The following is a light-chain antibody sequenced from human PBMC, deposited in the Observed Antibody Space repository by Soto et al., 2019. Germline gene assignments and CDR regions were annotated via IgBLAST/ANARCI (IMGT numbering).Light chain of an antibody. J-gene: IGKJ4*01. CDR1: QSVSSY. CDR3: QQRSNWPST. V-gene: IGKV3-11*01. CDR2: DAS. Sequence: EIVLTQSPATLSLSPGERAALSCRASQSVSSYLAWYQQKPGQAPRLLIYDASKTATGIPARCSGSGSGTDFTLTISSLEPEDFAVYFCQQRSNWPSTFGGGTKVEI.